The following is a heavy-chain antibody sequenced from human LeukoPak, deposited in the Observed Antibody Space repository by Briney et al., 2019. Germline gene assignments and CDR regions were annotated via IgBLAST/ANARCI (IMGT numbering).Heavy chain of an antibody. J-gene: IGHJ4*02. CDR2: IYSGGST. V-gene: IGHV3-53*01. Sequence: PGGSLRLSCAASGFTVSSNYMSWVRQAPGKGLEWVSVIYSGGSTYYADSVKGRFTISRDNSKNTLYLQMNSLRAEDTAVYYCARVTVAGTLYFDYWGQGTLVTASS. CDR1: GFTVSSNY. CDR3: ARVTVAGTLYFDY. D-gene: IGHD6-19*01.